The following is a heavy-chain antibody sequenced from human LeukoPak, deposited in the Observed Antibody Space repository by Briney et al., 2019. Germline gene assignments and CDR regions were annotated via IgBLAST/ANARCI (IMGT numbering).Heavy chain of an antibody. J-gene: IGHJ5*02. Sequence: SETLSLTCTVSGGSISSYYWSWIRQPPGKGLEWIGYIYYSGSTNYNPSLKSRVTISVDTSKNQFSLKLSSVTGADTAVYYCARGTTSHFDWFSWFDPWGQGTLVTVSS. CDR1: GGSISSYY. V-gene: IGHV4-59*08. D-gene: IGHD3-9*01. CDR2: IYYSGST. CDR3: ARGTTSHFDWFSWFDP.